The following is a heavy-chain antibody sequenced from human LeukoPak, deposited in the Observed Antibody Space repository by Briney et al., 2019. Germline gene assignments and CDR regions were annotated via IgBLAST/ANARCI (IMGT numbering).Heavy chain of an antibody. D-gene: IGHD1-26*01. CDR3: ARDRLVRSGSYYTLDY. J-gene: IGHJ4*02. V-gene: IGHV3-21*04. CDR2: ISSGSSYI. Sequence: GGSLRLSCAASVFTFNTYSVNGVRQAPGKGLEWVSSISSGSSYIFYADPMKGRFTISRDNAKTSLYLQMNSMRAEDTAVYYCARDRLVRSGSYYTLDYWGQGTLVTVSS. CDR1: VFTFNTYS.